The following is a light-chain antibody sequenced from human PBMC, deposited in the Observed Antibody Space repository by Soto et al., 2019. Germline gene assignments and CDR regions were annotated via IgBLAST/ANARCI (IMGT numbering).Light chain of an antibody. J-gene: IGLJ3*02. CDR1: SSDVGSYNL. CDR3: SSFAGIRTWV. CDR2: EGS. V-gene: IGLV2-23*01. Sequence: QSVLTQPASVSGSPGQSITISCAGTSSDVGSYNLVSWYQQHPGKAPRLMIYEGSKRPSGVSNRFSGSKYGITASLTISGLQAEDEAEYYCSSFAGIRTWVFGGGTKLTVL.